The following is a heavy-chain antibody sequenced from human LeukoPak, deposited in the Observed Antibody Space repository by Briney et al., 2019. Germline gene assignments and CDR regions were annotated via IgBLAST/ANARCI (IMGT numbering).Heavy chain of an antibody. CDR3: ARVLNSSGWYYDY. Sequence: GGSLRLSCTVSGFTVSSNSMSWVRQAPGKGLEWVSYISSSGSTIYYADSVKGRFTISRDNAKNSLYLQMNSLRAEDTAVYYCARVLNSSGWYYDYWGQGTLVTVSS. CDR1: GFTVSSNS. J-gene: IGHJ4*02. D-gene: IGHD6-19*01. CDR2: ISSSGSTI. V-gene: IGHV3-48*04.